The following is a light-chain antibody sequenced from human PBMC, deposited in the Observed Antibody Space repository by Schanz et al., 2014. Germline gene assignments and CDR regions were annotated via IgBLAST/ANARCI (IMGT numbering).Light chain of an antibody. Sequence: EIVLTQSPATLSVSPGEGATLSCRASETVSSNLAWYQQKPGQAPRLLIFGTASRATGIPARFSGSGSGTDFTLTISRLEPEDFAVYYCQQYNNWQTFGQGTKVEIK. CDR3: QQYNNWQT. J-gene: IGKJ1*01. CDR1: ETVSSN. V-gene: IGKV3D-15*01. CDR2: GTA.